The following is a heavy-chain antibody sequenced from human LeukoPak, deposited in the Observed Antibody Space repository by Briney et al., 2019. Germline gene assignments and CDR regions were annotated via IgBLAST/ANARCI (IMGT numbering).Heavy chain of an antibody. Sequence: PSETLSLTGTVSGGSISSSSYYWGWIRQPPGKGLEWIGSIYYSGSTYYNPSLKSRVTISVDTSKNQFSLKLSSVTAADTAVYYCARGVVVPAAIPLLDYWGQGTLVTVSS. J-gene: IGHJ4*02. CDR2: IYYSGST. CDR1: GGSISSSSYY. CDR3: ARGVVVPAAIPLLDY. D-gene: IGHD2-2*02. V-gene: IGHV4-39*01.